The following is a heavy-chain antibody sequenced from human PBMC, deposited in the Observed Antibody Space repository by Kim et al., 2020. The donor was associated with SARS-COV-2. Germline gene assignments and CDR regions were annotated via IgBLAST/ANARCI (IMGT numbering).Heavy chain of an antibody. J-gene: IGHJ4*02. D-gene: IGHD3-10*01. CDR2: VFYGGST. CDR3: ARHYYAGSGTYSPFDY. V-gene: IGHV4-39*01. CDR1: GGSISSDTYC. Sequence: SETLSLTCTVSGGSISSDTYCWGWIRQPPGKGLEWLATVFYGGSTRYNPSLRSRLTISIDTSQNQFSLRLPSVSAADTAVYYCARHYYAGSGTYSPFDYWGQGILVTVSS.